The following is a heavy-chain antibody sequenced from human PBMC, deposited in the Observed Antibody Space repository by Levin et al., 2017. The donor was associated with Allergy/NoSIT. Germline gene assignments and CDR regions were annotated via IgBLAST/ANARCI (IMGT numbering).Heavy chain of an antibody. Sequence: ASVKVSCKASGYTFTSYDINWVRQATGQGLEWMGWMNPNSGNTGYAQKFQGRVTMTRNTSISTAYMELSSLRSEDTAVYYCARGAVTGYGDTDYYYYGMDVWGQGTTVTVSS. CDR1: GYTFTSYD. D-gene: IGHD4-17*01. CDR2: MNPNSGNT. V-gene: IGHV1-8*01. CDR3: ARGAVTGYGDTDYYYYGMDV. J-gene: IGHJ6*02.